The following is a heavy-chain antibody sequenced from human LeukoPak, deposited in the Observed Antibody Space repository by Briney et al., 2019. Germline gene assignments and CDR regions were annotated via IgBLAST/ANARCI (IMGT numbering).Heavy chain of an antibody. CDR1: GFTVSSNY. CDR3: ARDPPYDSSGYRDY. CDR2: IYSGGST. Sequence: GGSLRLSCAASGFTVSSNYMSWVRQAPGKGLEWVSVIYSGGSTYYADSVKGRFTISRDNSKNTLYLRMNSLRAEDTAVYYCARDPPYDSSGYRDYWGQGTLVTVSS. D-gene: IGHD3-22*01. V-gene: IGHV3-66*01. J-gene: IGHJ4*02.